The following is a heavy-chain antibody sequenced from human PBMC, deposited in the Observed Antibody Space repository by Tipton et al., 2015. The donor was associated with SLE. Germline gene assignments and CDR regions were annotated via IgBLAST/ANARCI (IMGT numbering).Heavy chain of an antibody. CDR3: ARQSYPGLVVYAHNWFDP. J-gene: IGHJ5*02. CDR1: GFTVSSNY. Sequence: LRLSCAASGFTVSSNYMSWVRQAPGKGLEWIGYIYYSGSTNYNPSLKSRVTISVDTSKNQFSLKLSSVTAADTAVYYCARQSYPGLVVYAHNWFDPWGQGTLVTVSS. D-gene: IGHD2-8*02. CDR2: IYYSGST. V-gene: IGHV4-59*08.